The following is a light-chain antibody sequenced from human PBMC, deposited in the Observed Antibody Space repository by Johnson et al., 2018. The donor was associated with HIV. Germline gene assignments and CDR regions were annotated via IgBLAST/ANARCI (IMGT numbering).Light chain of an antibody. CDR2: ENN. V-gene: IGLV1-51*01. CDR1: SSNIGNND. CDR3: GTWDTSLSAGGV. J-gene: IGLJ1*01. Sequence: QSVLTQPPSVSAAPGQKVTISCSGSSSNIGNNDVSWYQQLPGTAPKLLIYENNKRPSGIPDRFSGSKSGTSATLGITGLQTGDEADYYCGTWDTSLSAGGVVGTGTKVTVL.